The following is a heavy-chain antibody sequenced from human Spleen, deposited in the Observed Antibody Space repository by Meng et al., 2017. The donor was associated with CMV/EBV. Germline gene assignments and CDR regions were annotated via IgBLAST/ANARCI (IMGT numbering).Heavy chain of an antibody. CDR2: IGHDGSEE. CDR3: ARDHCSSTSCYQLGIGYYYYGMDV. Sequence: GESLKISCAASGFSFSSYGMHWVRQAPGKGLEWVAFIGHDGSEENYADSVKGRCTISRDNSKNILYLQMNSLRAEDAAAYYCARDHCSSTSCYQLGIGYYYYGMDVWGQGTTVTVSS. J-gene: IGHJ6*02. D-gene: IGHD2-2*01. CDR1: GFSFSSYG. V-gene: IGHV3-30*02.